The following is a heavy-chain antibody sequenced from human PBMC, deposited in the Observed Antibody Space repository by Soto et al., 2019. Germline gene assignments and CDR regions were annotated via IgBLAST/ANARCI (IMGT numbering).Heavy chain of an antibody. CDR2: ISSSSSYT. CDR1: GFTFSDYY. CDR3: ARAPEVVTASPYFDY. V-gene: IGHV3-11*06. Sequence: XGSLGLSGAASGFTFSDYYMSGIRQAPGKGLEWVSYISSSSSYTNYADSVKGRFTISRDNAKNSLYLQMNSLRAEDTAVYYCARAPEVVTASPYFDYWGQGTLVTVSS. D-gene: IGHD2-21*02. J-gene: IGHJ4*02.